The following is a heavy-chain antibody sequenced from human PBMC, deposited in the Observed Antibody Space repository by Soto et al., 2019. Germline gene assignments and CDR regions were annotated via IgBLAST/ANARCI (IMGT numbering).Heavy chain of an antibody. CDR3: AREGITMVRGAVYYYYGMDV. V-gene: IGHV3-7*01. D-gene: IGHD3-10*01. CDR2: IKQDGSEK. Sequence: GGSLRLSCAASGFTCSSYWMSWVRQAPGKGLEWVANIKQDGSEKYYVDSVKGRFTISRDNAKNSLYLQMNSLRAEDTAVYYCAREGITMVRGAVYYYYGMDVWGQGTTVTVS. J-gene: IGHJ6*02. CDR1: GFTCSSYW.